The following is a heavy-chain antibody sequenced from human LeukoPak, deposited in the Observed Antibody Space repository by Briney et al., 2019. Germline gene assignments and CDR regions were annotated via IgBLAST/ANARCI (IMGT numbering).Heavy chain of an antibody. CDR3: TRSSSGWYSDY. V-gene: IGHV3-49*04. CDR2: IRSKAYGGTT. D-gene: IGHD6-19*01. Sequence: PGRSLRLSCTASGFTFGDYGMSWVRQAPGKGVEWVGFIRSKAYGGTTEYAASVKGRFIISRDDFKSIAYLQMNSLKTEDTAVYYCTRSSSGWYSDYWGQGTLVTVSS. CDR1: GFTFGDYG. J-gene: IGHJ4*02.